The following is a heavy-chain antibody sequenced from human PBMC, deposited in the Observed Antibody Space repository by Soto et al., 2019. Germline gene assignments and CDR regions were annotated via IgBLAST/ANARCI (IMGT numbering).Heavy chain of an antibody. CDR1: GYSFTSYW. V-gene: IGHV5-10-1*01. CDR2: IDPSDSYT. D-gene: IGHD3-22*01. CDR3: ASWDYYDSSGYLIFDY. J-gene: IGHJ4*02. Sequence: GESLKISCKGSGYSFTSYWISWVHQMPGKGLEWMGRIDPSDSYTNYSPSFQGHVTISADKSISTAYLQWSSLKASDTAMYYCASWDYYDSSGYLIFDYWGQGTLVTVSS.